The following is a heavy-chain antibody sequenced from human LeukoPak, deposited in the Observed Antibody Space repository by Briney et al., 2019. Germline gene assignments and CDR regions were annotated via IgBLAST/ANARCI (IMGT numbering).Heavy chain of an antibody. J-gene: IGHJ6*02. V-gene: IGHV1-8*01. CDR2: MNPNSGNT. Sequence: AASVKVSCKASGYTFTSYDINWVRQATGQGLEWMGWMNPNSGNTGYAQKFQGRVTMTRNTSISTAYMELSSLRSEDTAVYYCARNNWNDTDYYYYGMDVWGQGTTVTVSS. CDR3: ARNNWNDTDYYYYGMDV. CDR1: GYTFTSYD. D-gene: IGHD1-1*01.